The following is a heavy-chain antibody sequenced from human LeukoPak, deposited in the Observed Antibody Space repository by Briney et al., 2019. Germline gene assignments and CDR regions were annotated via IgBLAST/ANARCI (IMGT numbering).Heavy chain of an antibody. CDR2: ISAYNGNT. CDR3: ARGVGVTPEEIYFDY. V-gene: IGHV1-18*01. Sequence: GESLKISCKGSGYSFTSYGISWVRQAPGQGLEWMGWISAYNGNTNYAQKLQGRVTMTTDTSTSTAYMELRSLRSDDTAVYYCARGVGVTPEEIYFDYWGQGTLVTVSS. CDR1: GYSFTSYG. D-gene: IGHD1-26*01. J-gene: IGHJ4*02.